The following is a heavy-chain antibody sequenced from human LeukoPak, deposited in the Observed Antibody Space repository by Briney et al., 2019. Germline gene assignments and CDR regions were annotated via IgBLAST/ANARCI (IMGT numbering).Heavy chain of an antibody. Sequence: GGSLRLSCAASRFTFSSYAMSWVRQAPGKGLEWVSAISGSGGSTYYADSVKGRFTISRDNSKNTLYLQMNSLRAEDTAVYYCAKLSKYGDYAPDYWGQGTLVTVSS. CDR1: RFTFSSYA. J-gene: IGHJ4*02. CDR2: ISGSGGST. CDR3: AKLSKYGDYAPDY. V-gene: IGHV3-23*01. D-gene: IGHD4-17*01.